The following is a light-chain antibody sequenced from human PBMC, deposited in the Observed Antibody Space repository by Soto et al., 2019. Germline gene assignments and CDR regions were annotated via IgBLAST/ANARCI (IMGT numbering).Light chain of an antibody. V-gene: IGKV3-11*01. CDR2: DAS. Sequence: EIVLTQSPATLSLSPGERATLSCRASQSVSSYLAWYQQKPGQAPRLLIYDASNSATGIPARFSGSGSGTDFKLTISSLEPEDFAVYYCQQRSNWPTFGGGTKVEIK. CDR3: QQRSNWPT. J-gene: IGKJ4*01. CDR1: QSVSSY.